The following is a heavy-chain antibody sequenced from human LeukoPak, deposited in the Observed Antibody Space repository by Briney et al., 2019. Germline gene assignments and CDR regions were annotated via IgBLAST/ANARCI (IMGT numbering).Heavy chain of an antibody. CDR1: GYTFTNHY. J-gene: IGHJ4*02. Sequence: SCKASGYTFTNHYMHWVRQAPGMGLEWVAIISYDGSNKYYADSVKGRFTISRDNSRNTLYLQMNSLRAEDTALYYCAKVRVDAYVSPNDYWGQGTLVTVSS. CDR2: ISYDGSNK. V-gene: IGHV3-30*18. D-gene: IGHD3-16*01. CDR3: AKVRVDAYVSPNDY.